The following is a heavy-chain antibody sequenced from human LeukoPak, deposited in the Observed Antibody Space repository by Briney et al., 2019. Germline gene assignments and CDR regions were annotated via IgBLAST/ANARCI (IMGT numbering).Heavy chain of an antibody. CDR3: ASSDGSPYYFDY. CDR1: GGSFSGYY. Sequence: PSETLSLTCAVYGGSFSGYYWSWIRQPPGKGLEWIGEINHSGSTNYNPSLKSRVTISVDTSKNQFSLKLSSVTAADTAVYYCASSDGSPYYFDYWGQGTLVTVSS. J-gene: IGHJ4*02. V-gene: IGHV4-34*01. D-gene: IGHD5-24*01. CDR2: INHSGST.